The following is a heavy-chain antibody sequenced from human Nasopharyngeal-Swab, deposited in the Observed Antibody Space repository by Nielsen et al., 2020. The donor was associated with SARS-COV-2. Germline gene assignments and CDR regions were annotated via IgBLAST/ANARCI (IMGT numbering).Heavy chain of an antibody. Sequence: RQAPGKGLEWIGSVYYSGSTYYNPSLKSRVTISVDTSKNQFSLKLSSVTAADTAVYYCARHENYYGSGSYLGWFDPWGQGTLVTVSS. J-gene: IGHJ5*02. CDR2: VYYSGST. CDR3: ARHENYYGSGSYLGWFDP. V-gene: IGHV4-39*01. D-gene: IGHD3-10*01.